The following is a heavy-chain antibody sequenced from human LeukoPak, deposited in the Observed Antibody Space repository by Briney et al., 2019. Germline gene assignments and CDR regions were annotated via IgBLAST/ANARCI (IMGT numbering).Heavy chain of an antibody. CDR2: IYYSGST. CDR1: GGSVSSGGYY. J-gene: IGHJ6*02. CDR3: ASLSGSTSLPFYYYYYGMDV. Sequence: PSETLSLTCTVSGGSVSSGGYYWSWIRQPPGKGLEWIGYIYYSGSTNYNPSLKSRVTISVDTSKNQFSLKLSSVTAADTAVYYCASLSGSTSLPFYYYYYGMDVWGQGTTVTVSS. V-gene: IGHV4-61*08. D-gene: IGHD2-2*01.